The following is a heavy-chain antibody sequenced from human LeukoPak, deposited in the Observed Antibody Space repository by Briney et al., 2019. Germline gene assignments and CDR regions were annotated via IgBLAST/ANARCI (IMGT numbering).Heavy chain of an antibody. D-gene: IGHD5-24*01. CDR3: ARQHWLQLNWFDP. CDR1: GYSISSGYY. Sequence: PSETLSLTCTVSGYSISSGYYWGWIRQPPGKGLEWIGSIYHSGSTYYNPSLKSRVTISVDTSKNQFSLKLSSVTAADTAVCYCARQHWLQLNWFDPWGQGTLVTVSS. J-gene: IGHJ5*02. V-gene: IGHV4-38-2*02. CDR2: IYHSGST.